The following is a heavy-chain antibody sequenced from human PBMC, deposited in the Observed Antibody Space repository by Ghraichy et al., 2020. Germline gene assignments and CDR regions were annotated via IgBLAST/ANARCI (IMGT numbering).Heavy chain of an antibody. CDR3: ARDKRPHSSTWFYY. V-gene: IGHV4-59*01. D-gene: IGHD6-13*01. Sequence: LSLTCTVSGDSINPFYWSWIRQPPGKGLEWIGCIYYSGYTTYNPSLKSRATISVDTSKNQFSLNLTSVTAADTVMYYCARDKRPHSSTWFYYWGQGTLVTVSS. CDR1: GDSINPFY. J-gene: IGHJ4*02. CDR2: IYYSGYT.